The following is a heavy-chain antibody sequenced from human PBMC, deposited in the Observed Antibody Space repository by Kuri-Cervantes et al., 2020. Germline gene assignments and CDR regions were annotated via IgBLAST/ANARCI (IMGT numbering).Heavy chain of an antibody. J-gene: IGHJ4*02. D-gene: IGHD2-15*01. V-gene: IGHV4-34*01. CDR1: GGSFSGYY. CDR2: INHSGST. CDR3: ARGQGYCSGGSCRSYYFDY. Sequence: GSLRLSCAVYGGSFSGYYWSWIRQPPGKGLEWIGEINHSGSTNYNPSLKSRVTISVDTSKNQFSLKLSSVTAADTAVYYCARGQGYCSGGSCRSYYFDYWGQGTLVTVSS.